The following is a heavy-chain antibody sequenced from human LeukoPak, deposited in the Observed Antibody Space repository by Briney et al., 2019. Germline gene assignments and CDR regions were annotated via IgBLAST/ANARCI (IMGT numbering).Heavy chain of an antibody. CDR2: ISWKSGSI. V-gene: IGHV3-9*01. J-gene: IGHJ3*02. CDR1: GFTFDDYA. Sequence: GGSLRLSCAASGFTFDDYAMHWVRQAPGKGLEWVSGISWKSGSIGYADSVKGRFTISRDNSKNTLYLQMNSLRAEDTAVYYCAKSSVELREAFDIWGQGTMVTVSS. CDR3: AKSSVELREAFDI. D-gene: IGHD1-7*01.